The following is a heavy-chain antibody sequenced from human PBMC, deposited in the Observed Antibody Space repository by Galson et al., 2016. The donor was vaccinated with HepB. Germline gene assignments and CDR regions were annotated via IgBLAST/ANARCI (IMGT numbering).Heavy chain of an antibody. V-gene: IGHV4-31*03. CDR2: IYYGGST. CDR3: ARDNVMGAKNWFDP. CDR1: GGSISSAGFY. J-gene: IGHJ5*02. Sequence: TLSLTCTVSGGSISSAGFYWTWIRQLPGRGLEWIGYIYYGGSTFYNPSLQSRVTMSVDTSKNQFSRRLKSGTAADTAVYYCARDNVMGAKNWFDPWGQGTLATVSS. D-gene: IGHD1-26*01.